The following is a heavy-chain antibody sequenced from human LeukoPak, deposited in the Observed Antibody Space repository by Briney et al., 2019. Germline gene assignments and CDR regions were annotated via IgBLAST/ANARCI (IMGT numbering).Heavy chain of an antibody. J-gene: IGHJ4*02. D-gene: IGHD1-7*01. Sequence: PSQTLSHTRTVSGASLSRDNNYWSWLRQPAGKGLEWIGRIYFSETTNYHSFFRTGVPISLDMSKNHVSLHLYAVTAADTALYYCARKAGSWNFQVLDSWGQGILVTVSS. V-gene: IGHV4-61*02. CDR2: IYFSETT. CDR1: GASLSRDNNY. CDR3: ARKAGSWNFQVLDS.